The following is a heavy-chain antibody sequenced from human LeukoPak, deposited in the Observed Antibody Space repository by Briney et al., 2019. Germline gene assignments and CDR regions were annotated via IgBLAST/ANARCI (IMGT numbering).Heavy chain of an antibody. CDR1: GFTFSSYW. V-gene: IGHV4-39*01. Sequence: GSLRLSCAASGFTFSSYWMSWIRQPPGKGLEWIGSVYYSGSTYYSPSLKSRVTVSVDTSKNQFSLKLSSVTAADTAVYYCARENNHLTWFDPWGQGTLVTVSS. CDR3: ARENNHLTWFDP. CDR2: VYYSGST. J-gene: IGHJ5*02. D-gene: IGHD1-14*01.